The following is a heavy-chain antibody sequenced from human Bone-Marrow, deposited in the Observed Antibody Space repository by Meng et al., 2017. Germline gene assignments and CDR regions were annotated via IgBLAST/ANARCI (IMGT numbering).Heavy chain of an antibody. D-gene: IGHD2/OR15-2a*01. CDR1: GYSISSGYY. V-gene: IGHV3-66*02. Sequence: GGSLRLSCAVSGYSISSGYYWGWVRQAPGKGLEWVSVIYSGGSTYYADSVKGRFTISRDNSKNTLYLQMNSLRAEDTAVYYCARGEDFYFNSNVHYFDYWGQGTLVTVSS. CDR2: IYSGGST. CDR3: ARGEDFYFNSNVHYFDY. J-gene: IGHJ4*02.